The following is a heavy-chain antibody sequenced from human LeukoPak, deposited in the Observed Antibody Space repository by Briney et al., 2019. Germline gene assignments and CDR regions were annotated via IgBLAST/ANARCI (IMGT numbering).Heavy chain of an antibody. CDR1: GFTFSSYG. CDR3: AKDVSSSWYNPGY. J-gene: IGHJ4*02. CDR2: ISYDGSNK. Sequence: GRSLRLSCAASGFTFSSYGTHWVRQAPGKGLEWVAVISYDGSNKYYADSVKGRFTISRDNSKNTLYLQMNSLRAEDTAVYYCAKDVSSSWYNPGYWGQGTLVTASA. V-gene: IGHV3-30*18. D-gene: IGHD6-13*01.